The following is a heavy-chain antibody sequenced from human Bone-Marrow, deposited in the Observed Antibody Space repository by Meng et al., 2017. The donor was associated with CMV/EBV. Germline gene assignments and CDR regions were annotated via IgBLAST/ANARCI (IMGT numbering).Heavy chain of an antibody. CDR1: GFTFSSYA. Sequence: GGSLRLSCTASGFTFSSYAMHWVRQAPGKGLEWVAVISYDGSNKYYADFVKGRFTISRDNSKNTLDLQMNRMRAEDTAVYYCARTRLGYCSGGSCYGSSGYYGMDVWGQGTTVTVSS. CDR3: ARTRLGYCSGGSCYGSSGYYGMDV. CDR2: ISYDGSNK. D-gene: IGHD2-15*01. J-gene: IGHJ6*02. V-gene: IGHV3-30*04.